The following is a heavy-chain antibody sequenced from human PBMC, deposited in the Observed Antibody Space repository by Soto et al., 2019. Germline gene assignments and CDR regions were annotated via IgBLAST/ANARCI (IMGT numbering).Heavy chain of an antibody. CDR2: TSGSGGST. CDR3: AKGDGGYCSGGSCYQGYYCDGMDV. Sequence: EVQLLESGGGLVQPGGSLRLSCAASGFTFSSYAMRWVRQAPGTGLEWVSATSGSGGSTYSADSVKSRFTISRDNTKNTLYLQVTSLRAEDTAVYYCAKGDGGYCSGGSCYQGYYCDGMDVWGQGTTVTVSS. D-gene: IGHD2-15*01. CDR1: GFTFSSYA. J-gene: IGHJ6*02. V-gene: IGHV3-23*01.